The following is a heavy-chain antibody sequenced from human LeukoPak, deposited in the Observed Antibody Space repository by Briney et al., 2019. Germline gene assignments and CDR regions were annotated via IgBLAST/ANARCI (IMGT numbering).Heavy chain of an antibody. D-gene: IGHD1-1*01. CDR1: GFTFSSYS. J-gene: IGHJ2*01. CDR2: ISSSSSYI. V-gene: IGHV3-21*01. CDR3: AKDRAINWNDVEYFDL. Sequence: GGSLRLSCAASGFTFSSYSMNWVRQAPGKGLEWVSSISSSSSYIYYADSVKGRFTISRDNAKNSLYLQMNSLRAEDTAVYYCAKDRAINWNDVEYFDLWGRGTLVTVSS.